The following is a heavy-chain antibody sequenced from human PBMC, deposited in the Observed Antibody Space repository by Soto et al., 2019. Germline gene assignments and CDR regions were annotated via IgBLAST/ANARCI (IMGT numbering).Heavy chain of an antibody. V-gene: IGHV3-33*01. CDR1: GFTFSSYG. CDR2: IWYDGSNK. Sequence: GGSLRLSCAASGFTFSSYGMHWVRQAPGKGLEWVAVIWYDGSNKYYADSVKGRFTISRDNSKNTLYLQMNSLRAEDTAVYYCATGSRGWANGMNVWGQGTTVTVSS. J-gene: IGHJ6*02. D-gene: IGHD6-19*01. CDR3: ATGSRGWANGMNV.